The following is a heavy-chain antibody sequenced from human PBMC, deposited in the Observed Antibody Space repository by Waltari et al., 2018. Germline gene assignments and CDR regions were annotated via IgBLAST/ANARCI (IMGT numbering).Heavy chain of an antibody. J-gene: IGHJ4*02. V-gene: IGHV3-48*03. CDR1: GLTFSGFE. CDR2: ISRRGDIL. D-gene: IGHD3-9*01. CDR3: AGQVDTYYFDL. Sequence: DVYLLESGGGLVQPGGSLRLSCAASGLTFSGFEMNWVRQTPGKGLEWISYISRRGDILHYADSVKGRFTISRDNANDTLFLQMNSLRGDDTAVYYCAGQVDTYYFDLWGQGTPVTVSS.